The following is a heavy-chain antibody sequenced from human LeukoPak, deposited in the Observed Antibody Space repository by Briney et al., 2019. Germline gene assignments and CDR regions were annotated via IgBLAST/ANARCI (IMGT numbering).Heavy chain of an antibody. CDR1: GFTFSSYG. D-gene: IGHD1-26*01. CDR3: AREASRRESGTYYALFDY. V-gene: IGHV3-21*01. J-gene: IGHJ4*02. CDR2: ISSSSYI. Sequence: GGSLRLSCAASGFTFSSYGMNWVRQAPGKGLGWVSSISSSSYIFYADSVKGRFTISRDNAKNSLYLQMSSLRAEDTAVYYCAREASRRESGTYYALFDYWGQGTLVTVSS.